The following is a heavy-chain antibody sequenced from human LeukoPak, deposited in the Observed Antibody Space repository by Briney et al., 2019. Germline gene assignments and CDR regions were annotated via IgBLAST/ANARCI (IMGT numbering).Heavy chain of an antibody. CDR2: INSDGSST. Sequence: GGSLRLSCAASGFTFSSYWMHWVRQAPGKGLVWFSRINSDGSSTSYADSVKGRFTISRDNAKNTLYLQMNSLRAEDTAVYYCARDYYDSSGSLDYWGQGTLVTVSS. J-gene: IGHJ4*02. CDR1: GFTFSSYW. V-gene: IGHV3-74*01. D-gene: IGHD3-22*01. CDR3: ARDYYDSSGSLDY.